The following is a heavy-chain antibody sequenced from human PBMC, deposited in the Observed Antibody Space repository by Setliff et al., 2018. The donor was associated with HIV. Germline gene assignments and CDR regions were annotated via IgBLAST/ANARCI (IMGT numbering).Heavy chain of an antibody. D-gene: IGHD3-10*01. V-gene: IGHV4-61*08. Sequence: KPSETLSLTCTVSGDSITTGVYYWSWIRQPPGMGLEWIGQIGPSGDTIYNPSLKSRVTMSLDTSKNQFSLTLTSVTAADTAVYYCARQPYDSRSFGWFDPWGQGTLVTVSS. CDR3: ARQPYDSRSFGWFDP. CDR2: IGPSGDT. J-gene: IGHJ5*02. CDR1: GDSITTGVYY.